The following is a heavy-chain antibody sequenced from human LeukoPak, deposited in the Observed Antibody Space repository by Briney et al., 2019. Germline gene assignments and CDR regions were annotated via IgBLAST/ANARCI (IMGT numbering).Heavy chain of an antibody. CDR2: ISGSGGST. D-gene: IGHD4-17*01. V-gene: IGHV3-23*01. CDR1: GFTFSSYA. J-gene: IGHJ4*02. CDR3: AKVNPRVIGYGDEDY. Sequence: TGGSLRLSCAASGFTFSSYAMSWVRQAPGKGLEWVSAISGSGGSTYYADSVKGRFTISRDNSKNTLYLQMNSLRAEDTAVYYCAKVNPRVIGYGDEDYWGQGTLVTVSS.